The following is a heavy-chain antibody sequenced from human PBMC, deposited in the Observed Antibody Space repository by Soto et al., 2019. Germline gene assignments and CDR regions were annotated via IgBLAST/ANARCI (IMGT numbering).Heavy chain of an antibody. V-gene: IGHV5-10-1*01. CDR1: GYSFTSYW. Sequence: PGASLKISCTASGYSFTSYWSNWVRQMPGKGLEWMGRIDPSDSYSYYSPSFQGHVTISADKSTTTAYLQWSSLKASDTAMYYCASRVGSGSDVWFDPWGQGTLVTVSS. CDR3: ASRVGSGSDVWFDP. D-gene: IGHD3-10*01. J-gene: IGHJ5*02. CDR2: IDPSDSYS.